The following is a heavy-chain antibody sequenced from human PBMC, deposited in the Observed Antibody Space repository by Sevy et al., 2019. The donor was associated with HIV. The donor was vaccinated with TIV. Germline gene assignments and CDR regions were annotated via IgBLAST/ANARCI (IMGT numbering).Heavy chain of an antibody. J-gene: IGHJ4*02. CDR2: IYTSGST. Sequence: SETLSLTCTVSGGSISSYYWNWIRQPAGKGLEWIGRIYTSGSTNYNPSLKSRVTMSVDTSKNQFSLKLSSVTAADTAVYYCARGGPPTSSGSYFDSWGLGTLVTVSS. V-gene: IGHV4-4*07. CDR3: ARGGPPTSSGSYFDS. D-gene: IGHD1-26*01. CDR1: GGSISSYY.